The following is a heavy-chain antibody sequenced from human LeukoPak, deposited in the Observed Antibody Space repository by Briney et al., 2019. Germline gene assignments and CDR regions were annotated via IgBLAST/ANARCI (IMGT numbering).Heavy chain of an antibody. CDR3: ARHDTMATLDY. D-gene: IGHD3-10*01. CDR1: GGSISSGGYY. CDR2: IYYSGST. J-gene: IGHJ4*02. Sequence: PSETLSLTCTVSGGSISSGGYYWSWIRQHPGKGLEWIGYIYYSGSTYYNPSLKSRVTISVDTSKNQFSLKLSSVTAADTAVYYCARHDTMATLDYWGQGTLVTVSS. V-gene: IGHV4-31*03.